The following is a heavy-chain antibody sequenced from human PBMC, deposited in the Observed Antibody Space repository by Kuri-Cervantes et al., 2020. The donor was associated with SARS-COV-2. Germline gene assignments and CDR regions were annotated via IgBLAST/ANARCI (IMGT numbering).Heavy chain of an antibody. V-gene: IGHV4-34*01. D-gene: IGHD3-10*01. Sequence: SETLSLTCAVYGGSFSGYYWSWIRQPPGKGLEWIGEINQSGSTNYNPSLKSRVTISVDTSKNQFSLKLSSVTAADTAVYYCARVGYYGSGSYYSTPPWGQGTLVTVSS. CDR2: INQSGST. CDR1: GGSFSGYY. CDR3: ARVGYYGSGSYYSTPP. J-gene: IGHJ5*02.